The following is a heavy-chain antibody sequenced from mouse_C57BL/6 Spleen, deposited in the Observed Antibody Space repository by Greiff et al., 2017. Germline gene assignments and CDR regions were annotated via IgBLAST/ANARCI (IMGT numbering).Heavy chain of an antibody. CDR1: GFTFSSYA. Sequence: EVKVEESGGGLVKPGGSLKLSCAASGFTFSSYAMSWVRQTPEKRLEWVATISDGGSYTYYPDNVKGRFTISRDNAKNNLYLQMSHLKSEDTAMYYGASGGGTVVATDFDVWGTGTTVTVSS. J-gene: IGHJ1*03. CDR2: ISDGGSYT. CDR3: ASGGGTVVATDFDV. D-gene: IGHD1-1*01. V-gene: IGHV5-4*03.